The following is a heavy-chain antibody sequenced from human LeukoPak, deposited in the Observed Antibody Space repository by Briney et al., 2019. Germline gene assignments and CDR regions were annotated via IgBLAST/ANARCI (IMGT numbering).Heavy chain of an antibody. CDR3: AKDTGSPADAITMEDNAFDI. D-gene: IGHD3-3*01. CDR1: GFIFDDHG. J-gene: IGHJ3*02. CDR2: ISWSSGII. V-gene: IGHV3-9*01. Sequence: GRSLRLSCAPSGFIFDDHGMHWVRQAPGKGREWVSGISWSSGIIGYADSVKGRFTISRDNAKNSLDLQMESLRAEDTAVYYCAKDTGSPADAITMEDNAFDIWGQGTMVTVSS.